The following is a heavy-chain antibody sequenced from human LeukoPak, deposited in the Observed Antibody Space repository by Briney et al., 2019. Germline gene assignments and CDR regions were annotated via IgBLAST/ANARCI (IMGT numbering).Heavy chain of an antibody. D-gene: IGHD3-10*01. CDR2: IYHSGST. CDR1: GGSISSSNW. Sequence: PSGTLSLICAVSGGSISSSNWWSWVRQPPGKGLEWIGEIYHSGSTNYNPSLKSRVTISVDKSKNQFSLKLSSVTATDTAVYYCARARGTMVRDYYYYYGMDVWGKGTTVTVSS. J-gene: IGHJ6*04. V-gene: IGHV4-4*02. CDR3: ARARGTMVRDYYYYYGMDV.